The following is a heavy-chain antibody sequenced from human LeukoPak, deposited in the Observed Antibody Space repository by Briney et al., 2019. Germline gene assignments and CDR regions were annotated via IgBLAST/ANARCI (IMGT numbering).Heavy chain of an antibody. V-gene: IGHV3-7*03. CDR3: AKAPVGHCSGAFCYHFDS. CDR1: GFTFSGHW. D-gene: IGHD2-15*01. J-gene: IGHJ4*02. CDR2: INQGGSDK. Sequence: GGSLRLSCAASGFTFSGHWMSWVRQAPGKGLEWVANINQGGSDKYYVDSVKGQFTISRDNSKNTLHLQMSGLRAEDTARYYCAKAPVGHCSGAFCYHFDSWGQGTLVTVSS.